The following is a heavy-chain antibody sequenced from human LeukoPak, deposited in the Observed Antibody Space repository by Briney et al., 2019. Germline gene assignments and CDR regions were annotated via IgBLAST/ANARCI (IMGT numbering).Heavy chain of an antibody. CDR2: INPNSGGT. V-gene: IGHV1-2*02. CDR3: ARSGTIVVVPAAIRGGGAFDI. J-gene: IGHJ3*02. Sequence: ASVKVSCKASGYTFTGYYMHWVRQAPGQGLEWMGWINPNSGGTNYAQKFQGRVTMTRDTSISTAYMELSRLRSDDTAVYYCARSGTIVVVPAAIRGGGAFDIWGQGTMVTVSS. D-gene: IGHD2-2*02. CDR1: GYTFTGYY.